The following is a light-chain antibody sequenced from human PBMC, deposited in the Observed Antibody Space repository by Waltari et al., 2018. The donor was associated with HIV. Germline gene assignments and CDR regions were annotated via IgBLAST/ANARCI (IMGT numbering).Light chain of an antibody. CDR3: QSYDTSLSTWV. CDR2: ANN. CDR1: RSTFGVGYV. J-gene: IGLJ3*02. Sequence: QSVLTQPPSVSGAPGQRVTISCIGGRSTFGVGYVVKWYQQLPETAPKLLIYANNERPSGVPDRFSGSKSGTSASLAITGLQAEDEADYYCQSYDTSLSTWVFGGGTKLTVL. V-gene: IGLV1-40*01.